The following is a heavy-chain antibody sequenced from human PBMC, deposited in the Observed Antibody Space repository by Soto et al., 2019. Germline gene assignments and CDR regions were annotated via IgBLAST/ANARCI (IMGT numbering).Heavy chain of an antibody. CDR1: RFTFSNYA. CDR2: IGISGGIT. CDR3: AKGRSYYYYYGVDV. V-gene: IGHV3-23*01. Sequence: GGSLRLSCAASRFTFSNYAMSWVRQAPGKGLEWVSGIGISGGITYYADSVKGRFTISRDNSKSTLYLQMNSLRAEDTALYYCAKGRSYYYYYGVDVWGQGTTVTVSS. J-gene: IGHJ6*02.